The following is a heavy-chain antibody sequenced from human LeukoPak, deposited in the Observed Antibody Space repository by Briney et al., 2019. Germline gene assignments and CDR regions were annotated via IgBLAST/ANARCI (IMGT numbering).Heavy chain of an antibody. Sequence: GGSLRLSCVASEYTFSNYAMSWVRQAPGKGLEWVSSIDSGGGSTYYADSVKGRFTISRDNSKNTLYLQMNSLRAEDTAVYYCAKKGGQWLDAEYFQHWGQGTLVTVSS. CDR1: EYTFSNYA. CDR3: AKKGGQWLDAEYFQH. CDR2: IDSGGGST. V-gene: IGHV3-23*01. J-gene: IGHJ1*01. D-gene: IGHD6-19*01.